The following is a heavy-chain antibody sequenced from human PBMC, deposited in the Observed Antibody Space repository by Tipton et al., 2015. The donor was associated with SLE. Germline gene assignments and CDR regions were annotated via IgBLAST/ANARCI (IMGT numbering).Heavy chain of an antibody. V-gene: IGHV1-2*06. J-gene: IGHJ3*02. CDR3: ARLDPGTICAFDI. Sequence: QLVQSRAEVKKPGASVKVSCKASGYTFTGYYMHWVRQAPGQGLEWMGRINPNSGGTNYAQKFQGRVTMTRDTSISTAYMELSRLRSDDTAVYYCARLDPGTICAFDIWGQGTMVTVSS. CDR2: INPNSGGT. CDR1: GYTFTGYY. D-gene: IGHD1-26*01.